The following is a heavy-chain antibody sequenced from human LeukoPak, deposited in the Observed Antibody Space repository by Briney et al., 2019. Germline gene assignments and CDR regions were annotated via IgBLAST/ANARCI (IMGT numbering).Heavy chain of an antibody. Sequence: GASVKVSCKASGYTFTSYGISWVRQAPGQGLEWMGWMNPNSGNTGYAQKFQGRVTMTRNTSISTAYMELSSLRSEDTAVYHCARWKVRTSRTLYYGMDVWGQGTTVTVSS. CDR1: GYTFTSYG. D-gene: IGHD3-10*01. J-gene: IGHJ6*02. CDR3: ARWKVRTSRTLYYGMDV. V-gene: IGHV1-8*02. CDR2: MNPNSGNT.